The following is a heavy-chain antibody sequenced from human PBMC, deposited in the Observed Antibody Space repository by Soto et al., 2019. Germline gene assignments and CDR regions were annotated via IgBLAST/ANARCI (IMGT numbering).Heavy chain of an antibody. D-gene: IGHD6-19*01. CDR2: IYYSGST. Sequence: SETLSLTCTVSGGSISSYYWSWIRQPPGKGLEWIGYIYYSGSTNYNPSLKSRVTISVDTSKNQFSLKLSSVTAADTAVYYCARGGSSGWPADFDYWGQGTLVTVSS. CDR1: GGSISSYY. CDR3: ARGGSSGWPADFDY. V-gene: IGHV4-59*01. J-gene: IGHJ4*02.